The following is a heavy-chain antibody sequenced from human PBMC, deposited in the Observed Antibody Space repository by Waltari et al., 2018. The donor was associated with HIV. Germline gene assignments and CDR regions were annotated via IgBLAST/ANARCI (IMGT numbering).Heavy chain of an antibody. V-gene: IGHV3-21*01. J-gene: IGHJ4*02. D-gene: IGHD4-17*01. CDR1: GFTFSIYS. Sequence: EVQLVESGGGLVKHGGSLRLSCAASGFTFSIYSWNWVRQAPGKGLEWVASISSSSTFIYYADSVKGRFTISRDNAKNSLYLQMNSLRAEDTAVYYCARDRQGTVTKDFDYWGQGTLVTVSS. CDR3: ARDRQGTVTKDFDY. CDR2: ISSSSTFI.